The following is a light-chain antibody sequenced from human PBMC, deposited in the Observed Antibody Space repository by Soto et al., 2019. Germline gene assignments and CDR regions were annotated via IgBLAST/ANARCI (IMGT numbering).Light chain of an antibody. J-gene: IGLJ2*01. CDR1: SSDVGTYDY. Sequence: QSALTQPASVSGSPGQSITISCTGTSSDVGTYDYVSWHQQHPGKAPKLIIYEVSKRPSGVSNRFSASKSGNTASLTIAGLHADDEADYYCSSYSSSSTLIFGGGTKLTVL. V-gene: IGLV2-14*01. CDR3: SSYSSSSTLI. CDR2: EVS.